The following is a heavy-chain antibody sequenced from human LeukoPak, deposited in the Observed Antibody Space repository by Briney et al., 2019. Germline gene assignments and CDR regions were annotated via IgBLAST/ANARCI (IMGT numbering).Heavy chain of an antibody. J-gene: IGHJ4*02. CDR1: GGSISSSSYY. D-gene: IGHD5-18*01. Sequence: SETLSLTCTVSGGSISSSSYYWGWIRQPPGKGLEWIGSIYYSGSTYYNPSLKSRVTISVDTSKNQFSLKLSSVTAADTAVYYCARSDTEWDVFDYWGQGTLVTVSS. CDR3: ARSDTEWDVFDY. CDR2: IYYSGST. V-gene: IGHV4-39*07.